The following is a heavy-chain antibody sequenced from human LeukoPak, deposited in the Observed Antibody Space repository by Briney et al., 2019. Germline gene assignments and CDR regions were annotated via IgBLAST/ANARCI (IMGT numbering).Heavy chain of an antibody. Sequence: GGSLRLSCTASGFSFSTFGMTWVRHTPEKGLEWVSSISSSSSYIYYADSVKGRFTISRDNAKNSLYLQMNSLRAEDTAVYYCARAGEVGATSEDYFDYWGQGTLVTVSS. CDR1: GFSFSTFG. CDR2: ISSSSSYI. J-gene: IGHJ4*02. V-gene: IGHV3-21*01. D-gene: IGHD1-26*01. CDR3: ARAGEVGATSEDYFDY.